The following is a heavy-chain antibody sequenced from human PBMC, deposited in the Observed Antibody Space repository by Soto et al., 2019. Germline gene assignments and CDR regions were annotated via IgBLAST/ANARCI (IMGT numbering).Heavy chain of an antibody. CDR3: AKDLGNIVVVVAATYFDY. J-gene: IGHJ4*02. D-gene: IGHD2-15*01. CDR2: ISGSGGST. CDR1: GFTFSSYA. Sequence: LSLTCAASGFTFSSYAMSWVRQAPGKGLEWVSAISGSGGSTYYADSVKGRFTISRDNSKNTLYLQMNSLRAEDTAVYYCAKDLGNIVVVVAATYFDYWGQGTLVTVSS. V-gene: IGHV3-23*01.